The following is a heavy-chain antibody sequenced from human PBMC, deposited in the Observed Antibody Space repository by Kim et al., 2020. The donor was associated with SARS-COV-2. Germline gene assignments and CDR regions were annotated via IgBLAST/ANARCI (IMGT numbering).Heavy chain of an antibody. CDR3: ARDRVVGATRFDYYYYGMDV. CDR1: GGSISSYY. D-gene: IGHD1-26*01. J-gene: IGHJ6*02. Sequence: SETLSLTCTVSGGSISSYYWSWIRQPPGKGLEWIGYIYYSGSTNYNPSLKSRVTISVDTSKNQFSLKLSSVTAADTAVYYCARDRVVGATRFDYYYYGMDVWGQGTTVTVSS. CDR2: IYYSGST. V-gene: IGHV4-59*01.